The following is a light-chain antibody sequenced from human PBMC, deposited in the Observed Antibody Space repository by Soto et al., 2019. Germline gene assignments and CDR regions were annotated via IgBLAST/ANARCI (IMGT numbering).Light chain of an antibody. CDR1: SNDVGRYNQ. V-gene: IGLV2-23*01. J-gene: IGLJ1*01. Sequence: QSALTQPASVSGSPGQSITISCTGSSNDVGRYNQVSWYQQHPGKAPKVMIYEGSQRPSGVSNRFSGSKSGNTASLTISGLQAEDEADYYCCSYVGSSTYVFGTRTKVTVL. CDR3: CSYVGSSTYV. CDR2: EGS.